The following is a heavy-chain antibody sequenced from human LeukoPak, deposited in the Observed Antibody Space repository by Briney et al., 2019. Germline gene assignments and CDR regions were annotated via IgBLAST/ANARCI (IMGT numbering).Heavy chain of an antibody. CDR1: GFTFSDHY. CDR3: VREYYYDFPQ. D-gene: IGHD3-3*01. J-gene: IGHJ4*02. CDR2: SRAKIDSYTT. Sequence: AGGSLRLSCAASGFTFSDHYMDWVRQAPGKGLEWVGRSRAKIDSYTTEYAASVKGRFTISRDESENTLYLHMNSLKTEDTVVYYCVREYYYDFPQWGQGTMVTVSS. V-gene: IGHV3-72*01.